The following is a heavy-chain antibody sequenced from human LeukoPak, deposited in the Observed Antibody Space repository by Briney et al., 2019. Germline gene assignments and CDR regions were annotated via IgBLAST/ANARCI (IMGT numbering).Heavy chain of an antibody. J-gene: IGHJ5*02. CDR1: GGSISSSSFY. V-gene: IGHV4-39*07. CDR3: AIHTPAGTYGDSRNWFDP. D-gene: IGHD4-17*01. Sequence: SETLSLTCTVSGGSISSSSFYWGWIRQPPGKGLGWIGEINHSGSTNYNPSLKSRVTISVDTSKNQFSLKLSSVTAADTAVYYCAIHTPAGTYGDSRNWFDPWGQGTLVTVSS. CDR2: INHSGST.